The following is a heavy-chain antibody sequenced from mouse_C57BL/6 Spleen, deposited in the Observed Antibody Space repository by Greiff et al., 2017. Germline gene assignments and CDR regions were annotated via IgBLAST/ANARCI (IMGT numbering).Heavy chain of an antibody. D-gene: IGHD1-1*01. J-gene: IGHJ2*01. CDR2: IYPGDGDT. CDR3: ARGPHDGSSSYYFDY. Sequence: QVQLQQSGAELVKPGASVKISCKASGYAFSSYWMNWVKQRPGKGLEWIGQIYPGDGDTNYNGKFKGKATLTADKSSSTAYMQLSSLTSEDSAVYFCARGPHDGSSSYYFDYWGQGTTLTVSS. CDR1: GYAFSSYW. V-gene: IGHV1-80*01.